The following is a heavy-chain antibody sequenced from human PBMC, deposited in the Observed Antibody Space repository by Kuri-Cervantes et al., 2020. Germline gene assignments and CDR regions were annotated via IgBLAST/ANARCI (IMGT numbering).Heavy chain of an antibody. CDR2: IYYSGST. V-gene: IGHV4-59*01. J-gene: IGHJ4*02. Sequence: GSLRLSCAASGFTFDDYAMHWVRQAPGKGLEWIGYIYYSGSTNYNPSLKSRVTISVDTSKNQFSLKLSSVTAADTAVYYCARVRPYGDHFDYWGQGTLVTVSS. CDR3: ARVRPYGDHFDY. D-gene: IGHD3-10*01. CDR1: GFTFDDYA.